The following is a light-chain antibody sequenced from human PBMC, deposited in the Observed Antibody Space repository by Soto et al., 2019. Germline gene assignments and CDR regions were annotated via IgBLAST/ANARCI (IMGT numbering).Light chain of an antibody. CDR1: QSISSNY. V-gene: IGKV3-20*01. CDR3: QQYGSSLPDT. CDR2: GSS. J-gene: IGKJ2*01. Sequence: EIVLTQSPGTLSLSPGERATLSCWASQSISSNYLAWYQQKPGQPPRLLISGSSIRATGIPKRFSGSASGTNFTLTISSLEPEDFAVFYCQQYGSSLPDTFGQGTKLEIK.